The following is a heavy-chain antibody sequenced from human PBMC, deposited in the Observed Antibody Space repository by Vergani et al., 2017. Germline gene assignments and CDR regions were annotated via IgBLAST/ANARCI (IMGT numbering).Heavy chain of an antibody. CDR1: GYNFTDFY. CDR3: ARGSKDIVIRPAARIDY. CDR2: INPNSGGT. J-gene: IGHJ4*02. D-gene: IGHD2-2*01. V-gene: IGHV1-2*02. Sequence: QVQLVQSGAEVKKPGASVKVSCKTSGYNFTDFYVHWVRQAPGQGLEWLGWINPNSGGTNYAGTFQGRVTMTRDTSISTAYVELSRLRSDDTAVYYCARGSKDIVIRPAARIDYWGQETLVTVSS.